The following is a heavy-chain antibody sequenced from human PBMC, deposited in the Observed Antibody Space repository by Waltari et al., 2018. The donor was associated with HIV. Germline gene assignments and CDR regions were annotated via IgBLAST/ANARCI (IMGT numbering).Heavy chain of an antibody. V-gene: IGHV3-33*01. D-gene: IGHD4-17*01. CDR3: ARVATVGSSFDALDI. CDR2: IGHDGSKT. CDR1: GFTFTTYG. J-gene: IGHJ3*02. Sequence: QVQLVASGGGVVQPWRSLGRSCEGSGFTFTTYGLHWVRKAPGKGLDWVSLIGHDGSKTYYADSVRGRFTISRDNSKNTLYLHMQSLRAEDTAVYYCARVATVGSSFDALDIWGQGTMVTVSS.